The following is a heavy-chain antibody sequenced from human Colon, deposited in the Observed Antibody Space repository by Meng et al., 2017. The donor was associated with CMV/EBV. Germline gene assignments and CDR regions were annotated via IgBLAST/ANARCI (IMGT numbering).Heavy chain of an antibody. Sequence: GGSLRLSCTASGFTFGDFAMHWVRQAPGKGLEWVSLIVWDGDNKYYGGSVKGRFTISRDNSKNSLYLQMNNLRAEDTALYYCAKDAVHSGTYIDFWGQGTLVTVSS. V-gene: IGHV3-43D*04. CDR1: GFTFGDFA. CDR2: IVWDGDNK. CDR3: AKDAVHSGTYIDF. D-gene: IGHD1-26*01. J-gene: IGHJ4*02.